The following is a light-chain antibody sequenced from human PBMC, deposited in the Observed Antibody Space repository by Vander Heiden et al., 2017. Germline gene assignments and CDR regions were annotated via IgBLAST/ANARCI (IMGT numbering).Light chain of an antibody. Sequence: VTTQSTLSLPVTPGEPASISCRSSQSLLHSNGNTYLYWYQQKPGQSPKLLIYLGSNRYFGVPDRFSGSGSGTDFRLEISRGEVEDVGVYYCRQGVQEPRTFGQGTKVEIK. CDR3: RQGVQEPRT. V-gene: IGKV2-28*01. J-gene: IGKJ1*01. CDR1: QSLLHSNGNTY. CDR2: LGS.